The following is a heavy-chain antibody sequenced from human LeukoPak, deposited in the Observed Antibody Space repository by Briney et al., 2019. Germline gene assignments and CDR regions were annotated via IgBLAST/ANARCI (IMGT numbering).Heavy chain of an antibody. CDR2: IKQDGSEK. D-gene: IGHD2-15*01. CDR3: ARDGWGYCSGGSCYLYDY. V-gene: IGHV3-7*01. J-gene: IGHJ4*02. CDR1: GFTFSSYW. Sequence: GGSLRLSCAASGFTFSSYWMSWVRQAPGKGLEGVPNIKQDGSEKYYVDSVKGRFTISRDNAKNSLYLQMNSLRAEDTAVYYCARDGWGYCSGGSCYLYDYWGQGTLVTVSS.